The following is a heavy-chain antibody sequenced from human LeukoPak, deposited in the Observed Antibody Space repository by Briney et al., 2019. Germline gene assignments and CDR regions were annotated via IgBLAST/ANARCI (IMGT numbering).Heavy chain of an antibody. D-gene: IGHD4-17*01. CDR2: TNPNSGGT. J-gene: IGHJ6*02. CDR3: ARDRATTVPTNYYYGMDV. V-gene: IGHV1-2*02. Sequence: GPSVTVSLNATGYTFTGYYMHWVRQPPGQGLEWMGWTNPNSGGTNYAQKFQGRVTMTRDTSISTAYMELSRLRSDDTAVYYCARDRATTVPTNYYYGMDVWGQGTTVTVSS. CDR1: GYTFTGYY.